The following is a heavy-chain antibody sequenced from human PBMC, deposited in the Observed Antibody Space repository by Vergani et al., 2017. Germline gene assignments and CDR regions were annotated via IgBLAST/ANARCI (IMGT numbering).Heavy chain of an antibody. CDR2: INHGGST. Sequence: QLQLEESGPGLVKPSETLSLTCAVSGYSISSGYYWGWIRQPPGKVLEWIGGINHGGSTYYNPSLRSRVALSVDPSKNQFSLKLSSVTAADTAVYYCARLRLEDSGYDFGGMYVWGQGTTVTVSS. CDR3: ARLRLEDSGYDFGGMYV. V-gene: IGHV4-38-2*01. CDR1: GYSISSGYY. J-gene: IGHJ6*02. D-gene: IGHD5-12*01.